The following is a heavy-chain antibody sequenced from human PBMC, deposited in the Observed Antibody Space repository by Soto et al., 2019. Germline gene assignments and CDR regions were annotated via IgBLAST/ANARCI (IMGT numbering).Heavy chain of an antibody. CDR2: INGDGSNT. J-gene: IGHJ4*02. CDR3: ARVCTGGSCCQFDS. V-gene: IGHV3-74*01. Sequence: AGGSLRLSCAASGFTFSSYWMHWVRQAPGKGLVWVSRINGDGSNTNYADSVKGRFTISRDNAKNTLYLQMNSLRADDTAVYYCARVCTGGSCCQFDSWGQGTLVTVSS. CDR1: GFTFSSYW. D-gene: IGHD2-15*01.